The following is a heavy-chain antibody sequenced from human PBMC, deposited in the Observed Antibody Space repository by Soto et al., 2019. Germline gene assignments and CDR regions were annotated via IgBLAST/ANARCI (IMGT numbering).Heavy chain of an antibody. CDR2: IYYSGST. D-gene: IGHD2-2*01. V-gene: IGHV4-59*08. Sequence: QVQLQESGPGLVKPSETLSLTCTVSGGSISSYYWSWIRQPPGKGLQWIGYIYYSGSTNYNPSLKSRATISLDPSKNQFSLRLSSVTAADTAVYYCARQGLAIVVVPAPHEPYYYYYYHMDVWGKGTTVTVSS. J-gene: IGHJ6*03. CDR1: GGSISSYY. CDR3: ARQGLAIVVVPAPHEPYYYYYYHMDV.